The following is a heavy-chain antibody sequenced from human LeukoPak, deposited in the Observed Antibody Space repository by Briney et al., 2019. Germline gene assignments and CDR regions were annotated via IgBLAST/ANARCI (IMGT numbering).Heavy chain of an antibody. CDR1: GGSISSSSYY. CDR3: ARWVGVRDYIWGSYRYYFDY. V-gene: IGHV4-39*01. CDR2: IYYSGST. J-gene: IGHJ4*02. D-gene: IGHD3-16*02. Sequence: SETLSLTCTVSGGSISSSSYYWGWIRQPPGKGLEWIGSIYYSGSTYYNPSLKSRVTISVDTSKNQFSLKLSSVTAADTAVYYCARWVGVRDYIWGSYRYYFDYWGQGTVVTVSS.